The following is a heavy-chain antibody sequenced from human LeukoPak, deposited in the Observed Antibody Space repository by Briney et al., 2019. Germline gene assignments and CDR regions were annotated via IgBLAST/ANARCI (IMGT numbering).Heavy chain of an antibody. CDR2: INPHSGGA. CDR3: ARVKYSNWFDP. J-gene: IGHJ5*02. D-gene: IGHD2/OR15-2a*01. V-gene: IGHV1-2*06. Sequence: GASVKVSCKASGGTFSSYAISWVRQAPGQGLEWMGRINPHSGGADYAQKFQGRVTMTRDTSISTAYMELSSLRSEDTAVYCCARVKYSNWFDPWGQGTLVTVSS. CDR1: GGTFSSYA.